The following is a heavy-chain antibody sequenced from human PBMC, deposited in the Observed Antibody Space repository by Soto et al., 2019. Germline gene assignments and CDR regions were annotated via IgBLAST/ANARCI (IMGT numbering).Heavy chain of an antibody. D-gene: IGHD1-1*01. J-gene: IGHJ4*02. V-gene: IGHV1-46*01. CDR3: ARERTGDLGAFDC. CDR1: GYTFTNYY. CDR2: INPSGGST. Sequence: QMQLVQSGAELKTPGASVRVSCKAFGYTFTNYYIHWVRQAPGQGLEWMGIINPSGGSTNYAQKFQGRVTMTRDTSTSTVYMDLSSLRSEDTAVYYCARERTGDLGAFDCWGQGTLVTVSS.